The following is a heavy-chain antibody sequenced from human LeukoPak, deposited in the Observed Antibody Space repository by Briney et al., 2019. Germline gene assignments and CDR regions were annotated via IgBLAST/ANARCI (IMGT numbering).Heavy chain of an antibody. CDR2: ISSSSSYI. D-gene: IGHD4-17*01. V-gene: IGHV3-21*01. CDR1: GFTFSSYE. J-gene: IGHJ4*02. CDR3: ARPHDYGDYGRFDY. Sequence: GGSLRLSCAASGFTFSSYEMNWVRQAPGKGLEWVSSISSSSSYIYYADSVKGRFTISRDNAKNSLYLQMNSLRAEDTAVYYCARPHDYGDYGRFDYWGQGTLVTVSS.